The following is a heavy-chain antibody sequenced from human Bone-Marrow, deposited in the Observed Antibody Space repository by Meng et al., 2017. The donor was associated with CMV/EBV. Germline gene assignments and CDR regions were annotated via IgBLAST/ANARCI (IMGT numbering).Heavy chain of an antibody. Sequence: GESLKISCAASGFTFSSYSMNWVRQAPGKGLEWVSSISSTSNYIYYADSMKGRFTISRDNAKNPLYLQMNSLRVEDTAVYYRARTQGKYQRIVGRSYDDWGQGTLVTVSS. V-gene: IGHV3-21*01. J-gene: IGHJ4*02. CDR3: ARTQGKYQRIVGRSYDD. D-gene: IGHD1-26*01. CDR2: ISSTSNYI. CDR1: GFTFSSYS.